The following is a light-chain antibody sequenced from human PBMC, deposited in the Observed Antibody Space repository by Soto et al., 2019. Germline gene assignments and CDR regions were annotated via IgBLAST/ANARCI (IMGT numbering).Light chain of an antibody. CDR1: QSVNGY. J-gene: IGKJ2*01. CDR3: QQSYSLPRT. CDR2: GAS. Sequence: DLQMTQSPASLSASIGDRVTITCRASQSVNGYLNWYQQKPGTAPKLLIYGASTLQSGVPSRFTGSGSGTDFSLTISSLQAEDFATYYCQQSYSLPRTFGQGTKVELK. V-gene: IGKV1-39*01.